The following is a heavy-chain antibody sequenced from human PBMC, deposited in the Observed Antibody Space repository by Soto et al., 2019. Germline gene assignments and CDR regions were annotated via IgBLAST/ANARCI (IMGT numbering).Heavy chain of an antibody. Sequence: GGSLRLSCVASGFTFNTYSMNWVRQAPGKGLEWLSFINSRSTTIYYADSVKGRLTVSRDNAKSSLYLQMNSLRDEDTAVYYCAARRHYDLLNGYYGFDYWGQGSLVTVSS. CDR2: INSRSTTI. V-gene: IGHV3-48*02. J-gene: IGHJ4*02. CDR1: GFTFNTYS. CDR3: AARRHYDLLNGYYGFDY. D-gene: IGHD3-9*01.